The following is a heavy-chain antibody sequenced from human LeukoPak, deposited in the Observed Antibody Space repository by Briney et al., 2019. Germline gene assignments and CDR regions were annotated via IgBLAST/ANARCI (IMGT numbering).Heavy chain of an antibody. D-gene: IGHD6-19*01. V-gene: IGHV4-61*02. CDR3: ARATIAVAGKGYYYYYMDV. CDR2: IYTSGST. Sequence: SQTLSLTCTVSGGSISSGSYYWSWIRQPAGKGLEWIGRIYTSGSTNYNPSLKSRVTISVDTSKNQFSLKLSSVTTADTAVYYCARATIAVAGKGYYYYYMDVWGKGTTVTVSS. CDR1: GGSISSGSYY. J-gene: IGHJ6*03.